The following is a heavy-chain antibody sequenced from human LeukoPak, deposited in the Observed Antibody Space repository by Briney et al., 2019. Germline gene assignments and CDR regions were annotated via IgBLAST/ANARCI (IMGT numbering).Heavy chain of an antibody. V-gene: IGHV3-48*01. Sequence: GGSLRLSCAASGFTCSIYSMNWVRQAPGKGLEWVSYISSSSSTIYYADSVKGRFTISRDNAKNSLYLQMNSLRAEDTAVYYCARVHSSGWTSDFDYWGQGALVTVSS. CDR2: ISSSSSTI. J-gene: IGHJ4*02. CDR1: GFTCSIYS. CDR3: ARVHSSGWTSDFDY. D-gene: IGHD6-19*01.